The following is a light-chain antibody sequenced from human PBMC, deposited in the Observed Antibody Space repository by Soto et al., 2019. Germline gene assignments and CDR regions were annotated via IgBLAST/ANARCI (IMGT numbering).Light chain of an antibody. CDR3: QQRINWPS. CDR1: QSVDNY. V-gene: IGKV3-11*01. J-gene: IGKJ4*01. CDR2: DAS. Sequence: EIVLTQSPATLSLSPGERATLSCRASQSVDNYLAWYQQKPGQAPRLSIYDASERATGIPARFSGSGSGTDFTLTISALEPEDSAVYYCQQRINWPSFGGGTKVEIK.